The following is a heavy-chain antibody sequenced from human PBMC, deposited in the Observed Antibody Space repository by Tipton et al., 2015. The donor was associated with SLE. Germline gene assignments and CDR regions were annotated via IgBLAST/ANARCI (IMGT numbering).Heavy chain of an antibody. D-gene: IGHD6-6*01. CDR3: ARDPAARRDMDV. Sequence: TLSLTCTVSGGSISSYYWSWIRQPPGKGLEWIGYIYYSGSTNYNPSLKSRVTISVDTSKNQFSLKLSSVTAADTAVYYCARDPAARRDMDVWGQGTTVTVSS. CDR1: GGSISSYY. V-gene: IGHV4-59*12. J-gene: IGHJ6*02. CDR2: IYYSGST.